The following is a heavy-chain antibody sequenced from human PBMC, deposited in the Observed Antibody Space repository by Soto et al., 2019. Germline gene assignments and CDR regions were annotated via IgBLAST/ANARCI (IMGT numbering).Heavy chain of an antibody. CDR1: GFTFSSYS. Sequence: PGGSLRLSCAASGFTFSSYSMNWVRQAPGKGLEWVSSISSSNSYIYYADSVKGRFTISRDNAKNSLYLQMNSLRAEDTAVYYCARDRLVDIWGQGTMVTVSS. V-gene: IGHV3-21*01. CDR2: ISSSNSYI. CDR3: ARDRLVDI. J-gene: IGHJ3*02. D-gene: IGHD6-6*01.